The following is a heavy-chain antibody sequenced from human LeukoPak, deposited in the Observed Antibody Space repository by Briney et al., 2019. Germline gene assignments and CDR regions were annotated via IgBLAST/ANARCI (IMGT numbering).Heavy chain of an antibody. D-gene: IGHD5-12*01. CDR1: GFTFSSYW. V-gene: IGHV3-7*03. CDR3: AKDRSDIVATLFDY. J-gene: IGHJ4*02. Sequence: GRSLRLSCAASGFTFSSYWMSWVRQAPGKGLEWVANIKQDGSEKYYVDSVKGRFTISRDNAKNSLYLQMNSLRAEDMALYYCAKDRSDIVATLFDYWGQGTLVTVSS. CDR2: IKQDGSEK.